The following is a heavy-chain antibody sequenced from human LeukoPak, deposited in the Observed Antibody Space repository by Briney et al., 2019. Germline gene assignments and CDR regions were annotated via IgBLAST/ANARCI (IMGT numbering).Heavy chain of an antibody. V-gene: IGHV3-30*18. D-gene: IGHD5-12*01. Sequence: GRSLRLPCAASGFTFSSYGMHWVRQAPGKGLEWVAVISYDGSNKYYADSVKGRFTISRDNSKNTLYLQMNSLRAEDTAVYYCAKLSNVDIVATTPNDYWGQGTLVTVSS. CDR1: GFTFSSYG. J-gene: IGHJ4*02. CDR3: AKLSNVDIVATTPNDY. CDR2: ISYDGSNK.